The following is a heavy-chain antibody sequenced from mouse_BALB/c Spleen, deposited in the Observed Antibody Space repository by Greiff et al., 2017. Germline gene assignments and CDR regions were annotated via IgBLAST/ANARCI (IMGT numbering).Heavy chain of an antibody. CDR2: ISSGGST. Sequence: DVQLVESGGGLVKPGGSLKLSCAASGFTFSSYAMSWVRQTPEKRLEWVASISSGGSTYYPDSVKGRFTISRDNARNILYLQMSSLRSEDTAMYYCAREGYDQHVPWCAYWGQGTLVTVSA. V-gene: IGHV5-6-5*01. CDR3: AREGYDQHVPWCAY. D-gene: IGHD2-14*01. CDR1: GFTFSSYA. J-gene: IGHJ3*01.